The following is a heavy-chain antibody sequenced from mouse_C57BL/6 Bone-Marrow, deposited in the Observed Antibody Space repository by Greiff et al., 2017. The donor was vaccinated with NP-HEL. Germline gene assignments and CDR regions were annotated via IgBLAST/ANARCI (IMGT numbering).Heavy chain of an antibody. Sequence: EVKLVESGPGLVKPSQSLSLTCSVTGYSITSGYYWNWIRQFPGNKLEWMGYISYDGSNNYNPSLKNRISITRDTSKNQFFLKLNSVTTEDTATYYCVYSNPWFAYWGQGTLVTVSA. J-gene: IGHJ3*01. CDR1: GYSITSGYY. CDR3: VYSNPWFAY. CDR2: ISYDGSN. V-gene: IGHV3-6*01. D-gene: IGHD2-5*01.